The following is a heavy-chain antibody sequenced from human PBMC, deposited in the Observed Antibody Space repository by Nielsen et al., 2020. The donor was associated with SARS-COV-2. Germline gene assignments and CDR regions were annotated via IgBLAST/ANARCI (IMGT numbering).Heavy chain of an antibody. V-gene: IGHV3-30*02. CDR3: AKDRSRAYNWNALGY. Sequence: GESLKISCAASGFTFSSYSMNWVRQAPGKGLEWVANIKRDGSNKYYADSVKGRFTISRDNSKNTLYLQMNSLRAEDTAVYYCAKDRSRAYNWNALGYWGQGTLVTVSS. D-gene: IGHD1-1*01. CDR2: IKRDGSNK. CDR1: GFTFSSYS. J-gene: IGHJ4*02.